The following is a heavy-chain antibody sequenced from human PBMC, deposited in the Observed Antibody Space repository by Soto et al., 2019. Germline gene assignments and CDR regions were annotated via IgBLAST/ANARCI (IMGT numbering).Heavy chain of an antibody. V-gene: IGHV4-31*03. CDR2: IYYTGST. J-gene: IGHJ4*02. CDR1: GGSISTAGDY. Sequence: QLQESGPGLVKPSQTLSLTCTVSGGSISTAGDYWSWIRHRPGMGLEWIGYIYYTGSTLYNPSLESRINISVDTSTIQFSLKLTSVTAADTAVYYCARTVTTRCFDSWGQGTLVTVSS. CDR3: ARTVTTRCFDS. D-gene: IGHD4-17*01.